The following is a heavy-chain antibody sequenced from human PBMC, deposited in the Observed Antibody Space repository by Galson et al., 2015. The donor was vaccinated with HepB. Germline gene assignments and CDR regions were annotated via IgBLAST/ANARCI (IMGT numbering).Heavy chain of an antibody. V-gene: IGHV1-3*01. CDR3: AKDQGRRYGPFDY. CDR1: GYTFTSYA. J-gene: IGHJ4*02. CDR2: INAGNGNT. Sequence: SVKVSCKASGYTFTSYAMHWVRQAPGQRLEWMGWINAGNGNTKYSQKFQGRVTITRDTSASTAYMELNSLRAEDTAVYYCAKDQGRRYGPFDYWGQGTLVTVSS. D-gene: IGHD1-14*01.